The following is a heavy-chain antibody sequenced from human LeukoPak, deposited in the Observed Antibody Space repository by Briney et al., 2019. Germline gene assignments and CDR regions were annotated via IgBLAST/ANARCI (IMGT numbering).Heavy chain of an antibody. CDR1: GFTFSSYG. CDR2: ISGSGDNT. J-gene: IGHJ3*02. V-gene: IGHV3-23*01. Sequence: GGSLRLSCAASGFTFSSYGMSWVRRAPGKGLEWVSAISGSGDNTYYADSVEGRFTVSRDNSKNTLYLQMNSLRAEDTAVYYCARDRIRGSSSWYGAFDIWGQGTMVTVSS. D-gene: IGHD6-13*01. CDR3: ARDRIRGSSSWYGAFDI.